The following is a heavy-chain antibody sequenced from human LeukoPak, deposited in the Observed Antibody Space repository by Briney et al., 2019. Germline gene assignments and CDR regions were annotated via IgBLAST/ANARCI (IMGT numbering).Heavy chain of an antibody. CDR1: GYTFTSYA. J-gene: IGHJ4*02. V-gene: IGHV1-3*01. Sequence: VASVKDSCKASGYTFTSYAMHWVRQAPGQRREWMGCINAGNGNTKYSQKFQGRVTITRDTSASTAYMELSSLRSEDTAVYYCAGGAGSAMVYNYWGQGTLVTVSS. CDR2: INAGNGNT. D-gene: IGHD5-18*01. CDR3: AGGAGSAMVYNY.